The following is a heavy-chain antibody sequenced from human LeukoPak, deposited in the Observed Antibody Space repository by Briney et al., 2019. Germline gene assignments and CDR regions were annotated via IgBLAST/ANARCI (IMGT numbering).Heavy chain of an antibody. D-gene: IGHD3-3*01. CDR2: IKQDGSEK. CDR3: ARDLFLEWPPGRAFDI. CDR1: GFTFSRYW. V-gene: IGHV3-7*01. J-gene: IGHJ3*02. Sequence: PGASLRLSCAASGFTFSRYWMSWVRQAPGKGLEWVANIKQDGSEKYYVDSVKGRFTISRDNAKNSLYLQMNSLRAEDTAVYYCARDLFLEWPPGRAFDIWGQGTMVTVSS.